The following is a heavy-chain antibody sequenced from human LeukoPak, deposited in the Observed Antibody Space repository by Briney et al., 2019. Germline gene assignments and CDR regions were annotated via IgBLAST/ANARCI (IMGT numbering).Heavy chain of an antibody. J-gene: IGHJ4*02. CDR2: IYPGDSDT. V-gene: IGHV5-51*01. CDR3: LRLPDS. CDR1: GYRFTSYW. Sequence: EESLKISFKGFGYRFTSYWIGCVRQMPGKGLEWILIIYPGDSDTKYSPSFQGHVTISADKLSSTAYLQSSSLKASDAAMYYCLRLPDSWGQRTLVTVSS.